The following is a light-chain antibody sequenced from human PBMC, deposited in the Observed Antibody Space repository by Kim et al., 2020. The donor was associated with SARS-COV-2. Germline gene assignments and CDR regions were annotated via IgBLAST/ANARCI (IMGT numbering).Light chain of an antibody. Sequence: SYELTQRPSVSVSPGQTASITCSGDKLGDKYACWYQQKPGQSPVLVIYQDSKRPSGIPERFSGSNSGNTATLTISGTQAMDEADYYCQVWDSSTAVFGTGTKVTVL. CDR2: QDS. J-gene: IGLJ1*01. CDR3: QVWDSSTAV. V-gene: IGLV3-1*01. CDR1: KLGDKY.